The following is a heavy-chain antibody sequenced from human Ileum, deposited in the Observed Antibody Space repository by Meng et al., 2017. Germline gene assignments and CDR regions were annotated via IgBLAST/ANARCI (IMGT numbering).Heavy chain of an antibody. CDR2: INTNTGNP. D-gene: IGHD3-10*01. V-gene: IGHV7-4-1*02. J-gene: IGHJ4*02. CDR1: GYTFTSYH. CDR3: ARYGSASSGHDY. Sequence: ASVKVSCKASGYTFTSYHMNWVRQAPGQGLEWMGVINTNTGNPMYAQAFTGRFVFCLDTAVSTAYLQINSLKPDDTAVYYCARYGSASSGHDYWGQGTLVTVSS.